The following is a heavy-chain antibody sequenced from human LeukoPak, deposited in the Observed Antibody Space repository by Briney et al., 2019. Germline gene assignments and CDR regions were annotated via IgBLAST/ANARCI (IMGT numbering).Heavy chain of an antibody. CDR1: GYTFTGNY. CDR3: ARVGKSPGYSSSLYSY. D-gene: IGHD6-13*01. J-gene: IGHJ4*02. CDR2: INPNSGGT. Sequence: ASVKVSCNASGYTFTGNYMHCVRKAPGQGLEWMGWINPNSGGTNYAQKFQGRVTMTRYTSISTAYMELSRLRSDDTAVYYCARVGKSPGYSSSLYSYWGRGTLVTVSS. V-gene: IGHV1-2*02.